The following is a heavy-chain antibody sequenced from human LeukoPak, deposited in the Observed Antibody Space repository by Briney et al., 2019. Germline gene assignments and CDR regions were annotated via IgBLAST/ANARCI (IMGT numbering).Heavy chain of an antibody. Sequence: GGSLRLSCAASGFTFSSYSMNWVRQAPGKGLEWVSYISSSSSTIYYADSVKGRFTISRDNAKNSLYLQMNSLRAEDTAVYYCARHGRLGRGRGDYWGQGTLVTVSS. D-gene: IGHD1-26*01. J-gene: IGHJ4*02. CDR3: ARHGRLGRGRGDY. CDR1: GFTFSSYS. CDR2: ISSSSSTI. V-gene: IGHV3-48*04.